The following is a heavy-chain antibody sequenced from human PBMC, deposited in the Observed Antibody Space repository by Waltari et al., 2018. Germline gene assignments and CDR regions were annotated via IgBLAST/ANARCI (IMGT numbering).Heavy chain of an antibody. CDR1: GFSLSTSGVG. V-gene: IGHV2-5*01. J-gene: IGHJ2*01. CDR2: TYWNDDK. D-gene: IGHD3-9*01. Sequence: QITLKESGPTLVKTTQTLTLTCTFSGFSLSTSGVGVGWVRQPPGKALEWLAITYWNDDKRYNPSLEGRVTITKDTSKNQVVLRMTNLDPLDTATYYCTRLHYEILASHFASGCFDLWGRGALVTVSS. CDR3: TRLHYEILASHFASGCFDL.